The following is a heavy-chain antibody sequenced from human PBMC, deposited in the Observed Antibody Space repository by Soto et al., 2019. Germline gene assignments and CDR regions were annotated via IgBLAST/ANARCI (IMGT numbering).Heavy chain of an antibody. J-gene: IGHJ3*02. V-gene: IGHV4-39*01. Sequence: PSETLSVTCTVSGGSLSSSSYCWGWISQPPGKGLECIGSIYYSGSTYYNPSLKSRVTISVDTSKNQFSLKLSSVTAADTAVYYCARLPYYYDDAFDIWGQGTMVTVSS. D-gene: IGHD3-22*01. CDR2: IYYSGST. CDR1: GGSLSSSSYC. CDR3: ARLPYYYDDAFDI.